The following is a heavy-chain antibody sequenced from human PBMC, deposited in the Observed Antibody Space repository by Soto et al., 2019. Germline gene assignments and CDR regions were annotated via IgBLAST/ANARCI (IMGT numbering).Heavy chain of an antibody. V-gene: IGHV4-61*01. J-gene: IGHJ5*02. D-gene: IGHD2-15*01. CDR1: GGSVSSGSYY. CDR3: ASLLGYCSGGSCYWFDP. Sequence: PSETLSLTCTVSGGSVSSGSYYWSWIRQPPGKGLEWIGYIYYNGSTNYNPSLKSRVTISVDTSKNQFSLKLSSVTAADTAVYYCASLLGYCSGGSCYWFDPWGQGTLVTVSS. CDR2: IYYNGST.